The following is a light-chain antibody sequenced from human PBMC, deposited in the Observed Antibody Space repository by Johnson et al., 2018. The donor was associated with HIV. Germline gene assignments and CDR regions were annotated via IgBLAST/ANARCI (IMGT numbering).Light chain of an antibody. CDR3: GTWDTSLRTGF. CDR2: DNN. V-gene: IGLV1-51*01. Sequence: QAVLTQPPSVSAAPGQKVAISCSGSSSNIGNNYVSWYQQVPGTAPKLLIYDNNSRPSGIPARFSGSNSGSLATLGITGLQTGNEADYYCGTWDTSLRTGFYGTGTKVTVL. CDR1: SSNIGNNY. J-gene: IGLJ1*01.